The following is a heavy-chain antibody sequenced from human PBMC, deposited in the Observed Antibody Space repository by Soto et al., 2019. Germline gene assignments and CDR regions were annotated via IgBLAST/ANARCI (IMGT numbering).Heavy chain of an antibody. CDR2: IYYSGST. CDR3: ARTQGPTVVMAPLDY. CDR1: GGSISSGGYY. V-gene: IGHV4-31*03. D-gene: IGHD4-17*01. J-gene: IGHJ4*02. Sequence: PSETLSLTCTVPGGSISSGGYYWSWTRQHPGKGLERIGYIYYSGSTYYNPSLKSRVTISVDTSKNQFSLKLSSVTAADTAVYYCARTQGPTVVMAPLDYWGQGTLVTVSS.